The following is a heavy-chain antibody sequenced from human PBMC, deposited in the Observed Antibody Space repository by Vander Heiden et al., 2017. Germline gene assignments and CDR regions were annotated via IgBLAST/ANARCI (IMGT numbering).Heavy chain of an antibody. V-gene: IGHV3-23*01. J-gene: IGHJ4*02. CDR2: SSGSGGST. CDR1: GFTFSSYA. D-gene: IGHD6-19*01. Sequence: EVQLLESGGGLVQPGESLRLSCAASGFTFSSYAMSWVRQAPGKGLEWVSASSGSGGSTYYADSVKGRFTISRDNSKNTLYLQMNSLRAEDTAVYYCAKDRADSSGWNYWGQGTLVTVSS. CDR3: AKDRADSSGWNY.